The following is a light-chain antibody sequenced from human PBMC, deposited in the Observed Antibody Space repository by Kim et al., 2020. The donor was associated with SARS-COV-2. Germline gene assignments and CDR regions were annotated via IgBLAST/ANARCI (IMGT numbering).Light chain of an antibody. CDR3: QQYNNFRT. CDR1: QSVSTN. J-gene: IGKJ1*01. Sequence: SVSPGERAPPSCRSRQSVSTNLVWYQQNPGQAPRLLIYGASTRATYIPARFTGSGSGTEFTLTISSLQSEDFAVYYCQQYNNFRTFGQGTKVDIK. CDR2: GAS. V-gene: IGKV3-15*01.